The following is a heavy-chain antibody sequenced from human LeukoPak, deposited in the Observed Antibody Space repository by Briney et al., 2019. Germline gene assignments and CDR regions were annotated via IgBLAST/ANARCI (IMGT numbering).Heavy chain of an antibody. D-gene: IGHD4-11*01. CDR3: ARENSNYYYYGMDV. J-gene: IGHJ6*02. CDR1: GGTFSSYA. CDR2: IIPIFGTA. Sequence: ASVKVSCKASGGTFSSYAISWVRQAPGRGLGWMGGIIPIFGTANYAQKFQGRVTITADESTSTAYMELSSLRSEDTAVYYCARENSNYYYYGMDVWGQGTTVTVSS. V-gene: IGHV1-69*13.